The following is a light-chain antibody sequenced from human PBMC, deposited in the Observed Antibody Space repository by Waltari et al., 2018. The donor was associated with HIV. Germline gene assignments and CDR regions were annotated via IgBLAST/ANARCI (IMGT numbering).Light chain of an antibody. CDR2: AAS. V-gene: IGKV1-39*01. Sequence: DIQLTQSPSSLAASLGERVTIVCRASQNVETYLNWSHQRPGEAPRLLISAASSLQSCVPSRFIGTGSGTDFTLAITSLRPEDFGTYFCQQSYSGLLYTFGQGT. CDR1: QNVETY. CDR3: QQSYSGLLYT. J-gene: IGKJ2*01.